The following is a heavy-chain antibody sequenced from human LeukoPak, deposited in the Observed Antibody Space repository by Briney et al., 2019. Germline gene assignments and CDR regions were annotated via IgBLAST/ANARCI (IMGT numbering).Heavy chain of an antibody. J-gene: IGHJ4*02. V-gene: IGHV3-53*01. D-gene: IGHD1-26*01. CDR3: ARASIVGATTV. CDR1: GLTVSSNY. Sequence: GGSLRLSCAASGLTVSSNYMSWVRQAPGRGLEWVSVIYSGGSTYYADSVKGRFTISRDNSKNTLYLQMNSLRAEDTAVYYCARASIVGATTVWGQGTLVTVSS. CDR2: IYSGGST.